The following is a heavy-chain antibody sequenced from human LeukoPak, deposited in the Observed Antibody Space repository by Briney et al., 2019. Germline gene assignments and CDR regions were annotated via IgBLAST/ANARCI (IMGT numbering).Heavy chain of an antibody. Sequence: SVKASCKASGGTFSSYAISWVRQAPGQGLEWMGGIIPIFGTANYAQKFQGRVTITADESTSTAYMELSSLRSEDTAVYYCASYGDYEFDYWGQGTLVTVSS. D-gene: IGHD4-17*01. CDR1: GGTFSSYA. V-gene: IGHV1-69*01. CDR3: ASYGDYEFDY. J-gene: IGHJ4*02. CDR2: IIPIFGTA.